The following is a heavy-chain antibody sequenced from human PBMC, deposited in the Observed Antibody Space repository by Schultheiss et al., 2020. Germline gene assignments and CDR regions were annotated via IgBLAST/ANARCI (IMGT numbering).Heavy chain of an antibody. CDR1: GGSISSGDYY. CDR3: ARAGSGWSARYFQH. V-gene: IGHV4-30-4*01. J-gene: IGHJ1*01. D-gene: IGHD6-19*01. Sequence: SQTLSLTCTVSGGSISSGDYYWSWIRQPPGKGLDWIGEIYHSGSTNYNPSLKSRVTISVDTSKNHFSLNLNSVTAADTAVYYCARAGSGWSARYFQHWGQGTLVTVSS. CDR2: IYHSGST.